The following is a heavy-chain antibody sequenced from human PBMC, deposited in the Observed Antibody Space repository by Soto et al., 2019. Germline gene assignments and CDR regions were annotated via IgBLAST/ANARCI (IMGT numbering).Heavy chain of an antibody. CDR3: AKTRRDYYDSSGYYEYYYYYGMDV. CDR2: IIPIFGTA. J-gene: IGHJ6*02. D-gene: IGHD3-22*01. V-gene: IGHV1-69*13. CDR1: GGTLRSYA. Sequence: PEKVSCKASGGTLRSYAISWVRQAPGQGLEWMGGIIPIFGTANYAQKFQGRVTITADESTSTAYMELSSLRSEDTAVYYCAKTRRDYYDSSGYYEYYYYYGMDVWG.